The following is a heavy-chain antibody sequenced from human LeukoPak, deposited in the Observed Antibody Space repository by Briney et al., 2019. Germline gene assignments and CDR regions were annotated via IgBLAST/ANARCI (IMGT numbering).Heavy chain of an antibody. CDR2: IYWDDGK. V-gene: IGHV2-5*02. Sequence: SGPTLVNPTQTLTLTCTFSGFSLYSSGVGVGWIRQPPGKALEWLAVIYWDDGKWYNPSLRSRLTMSKDASKSQVFLVMSNMDPVDTATYYCAHRRPGHLTGWDNSYFDNWGPGTLVTVSS. CDR3: AHRRPGHLTGWDNSYFDN. J-gene: IGHJ4*02. D-gene: IGHD1/OR15-1a*01. CDR1: GFSLYSSGVG.